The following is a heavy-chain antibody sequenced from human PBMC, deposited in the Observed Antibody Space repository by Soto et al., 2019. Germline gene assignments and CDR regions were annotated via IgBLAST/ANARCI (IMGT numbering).Heavy chain of an antibody. CDR2: IKPNSGNT. V-gene: IGHV1-8*01. Sequence: QVQLVQSGAEVKKPGASVKVSCKASGYTFTSYDINWVRQATGQGLEWMGWIKPNSGNTGYAQKFQGRVTMTRNTSISTAYMELSSLRSEDTAVYYCARGPGSWYYYYMDVWGKGTTVTVSS. J-gene: IGHJ6*03. CDR1: GYTFTSYD. CDR3: ARGPGSWYYYYMDV. D-gene: IGHD6-13*01.